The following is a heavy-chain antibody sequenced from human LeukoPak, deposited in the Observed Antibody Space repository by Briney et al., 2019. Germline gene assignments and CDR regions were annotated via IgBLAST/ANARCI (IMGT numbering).Heavy chain of an antibody. CDR1: GFTFSSYS. J-gene: IGHJ4*02. Sequence: GGSLRLSCAASGFTFSSYSINWVRQAPGKGLEWLSYISSGSGTIYYADSVKGRFTISRDNSKNTLYLQMNSLRVEDTAVYYCAKGSMGRCSGNSCYSVYWGQGTLVTVSS. CDR3: AKGSMGRCSGNSCYSVY. D-gene: IGHD5-12*01. V-gene: IGHV3-48*01. CDR2: ISSGSGTI.